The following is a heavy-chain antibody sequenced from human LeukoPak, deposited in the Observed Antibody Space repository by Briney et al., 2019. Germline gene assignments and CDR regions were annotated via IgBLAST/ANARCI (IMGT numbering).Heavy chain of an antibody. CDR1: GFTFSNYG. V-gene: IGHV3-30*02. Sequence: PGGSLRLSCAASGFTFSNYGMHWVRQAPGKGLEWVALIRFDGSNKYYADSLKGRFTISRDNSKNTLYLQMNSLRAEDTAVYYCAKDPTHFYDTSGYYYMDVWGKGTTVTVSS. CDR2: IRFDGSNK. J-gene: IGHJ6*03. CDR3: AKDPTHFYDTSGYYYMDV. D-gene: IGHD3-22*01.